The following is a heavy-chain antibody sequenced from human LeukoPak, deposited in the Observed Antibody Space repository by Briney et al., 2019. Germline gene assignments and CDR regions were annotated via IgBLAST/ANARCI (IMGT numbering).Heavy chain of an antibody. D-gene: IGHD2-2*03. CDR3: ATGISTWVRLDN. CDR1: GGSISSYY. J-gene: IGHJ4*02. V-gene: IGHV4-59*01. Sequence: SETLSLTCAVSGGSISSYYWSWIRQPPGKGLEWIGYIYYSGSTNYNPSLKSRVTISVDTSKNQFSLKLSSVTAADTAVYYCATGISTWVRLDNWGQGTLVTVSS. CDR2: IYYSGST.